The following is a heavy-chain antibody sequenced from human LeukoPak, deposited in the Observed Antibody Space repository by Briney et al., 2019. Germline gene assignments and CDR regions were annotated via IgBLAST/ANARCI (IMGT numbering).Heavy chain of an antibody. CDR2: INPNSGGT. J-gene: IGHJ6*03. D-gene: IGHD2-2*02. CDR1: GYTFTGYY. Sequence: GASVKVSCKASGYTFTGYYMHWVRQAPGQGLEWMGWINPNSGGTNYAQKFQGWVTMTRDTSISTAYMELSRLRSDDTAVYYCARWGCSSTSCYSYYMDVWGKGTTVTVSS. V-gene: IGHV1-2*04. CDR3: ARWGCSSTSCYSYYMDV.